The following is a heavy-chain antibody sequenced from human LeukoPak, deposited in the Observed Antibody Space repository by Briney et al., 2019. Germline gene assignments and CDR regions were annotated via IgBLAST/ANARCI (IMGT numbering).Heavy chain of an antibody. D-gene: IGHD5-12*01. J-gene: IGHJ4*02. CDR3: ARARGGYDLDY. V-gene: IGHV3-7*01. CDR1: GFTFSSYW. CDR2: IKQDGSEK. Sequence: GGSLRLSCAASGFTFSSYWMSWVRQAPGKGLEWVANIKQDGSEKYYVDSVKGRFTISRDNAKNSLFLQMNSLRAEDTAVYYCARARGGYDLDYWGQGTLATVSS.